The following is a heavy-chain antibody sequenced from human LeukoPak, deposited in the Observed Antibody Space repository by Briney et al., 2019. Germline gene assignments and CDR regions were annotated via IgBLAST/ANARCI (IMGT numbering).Heavy chain of an antibody. D-gene: IGHD3-22*01. Sequence: GRSLRLSCAASGFTFSSYAMSWVRQAPGKGLEWVSAISGSGGSTYYADSVKGRFTISRDNSKNTLYLQMNSLRAEDTAVYYCAKDGASRSGYRYFDYWGQGTLVTVSS. CDR1: GFTFSSYA. V-gene: IGHV3-23*01. CDR2: ISGSGGST. CDR3: AKDGASRSGYRYFDY. J-gene: IGHJ4*02.